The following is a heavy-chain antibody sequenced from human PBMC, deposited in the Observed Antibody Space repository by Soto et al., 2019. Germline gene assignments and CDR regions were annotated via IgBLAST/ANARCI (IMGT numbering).Heavy chain of an antibody. CDR3: ARDGQDSWSGCHYGMDX. CDR1: GYTFTGYY. V-gene: IGHV1-2*04. J-gene: IGHJ6*02. D-gene: IGHD3-3*01. CDR2: INPNSGGT. Sequence: ASVKVSCKASGYTFTGYYMHWVRQAPGQGLEWMGWINPNSGGTNYAKKFQGWVTMTRDTSISTAYMELSRLRSYDTAVYYCARDGQDSWSGCHYGMDXWGQGTPVTVS.